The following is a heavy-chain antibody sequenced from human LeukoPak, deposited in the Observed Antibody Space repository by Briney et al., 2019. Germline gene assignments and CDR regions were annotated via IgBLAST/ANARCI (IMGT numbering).Heavy chain of an antibody. CDR2: ISSSSSYI. CDR3: ARGFWSGYYQFDY. J-gene: IGHJ4*02. Sequence: GGSLRLSCAASGFTFNTYTMNWVRQAPGKGLEWVSSISSSSSYIYYADSVKGRFTISRDNAKNSLYLQMNSLRAEDTAVYYCARGFWSGYYQFDYWGQGTLVTVSS. V-gene: IGHV3-21*01. CDR1: GFTFNTYT. D-gene: IGHD3-3*01.